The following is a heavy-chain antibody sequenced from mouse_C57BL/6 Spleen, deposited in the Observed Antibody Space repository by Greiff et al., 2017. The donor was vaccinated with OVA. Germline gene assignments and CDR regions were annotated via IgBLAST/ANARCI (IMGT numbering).Heavy chain of an antibody. CDR1: GFSFNTYA. V-gene: IGHV10-1*01. Sequence: EVKVVESGGGLVQPKGSLKLSCAASGFSFNTYAMNWVRQAPGKGLEWVARIRSKSNNYATYYADSVKDRFTISRNDSESMLYLQMNNLKTEDTAMYYCVRQGTGGTDYAMDYWGQGTSVTVSS. D-gene: IGHD1-1*02. CDR2: IRSKSNNYAT. CDR3: VRQGTGGTDYAMDY. J-gene: IGHJ4*01.